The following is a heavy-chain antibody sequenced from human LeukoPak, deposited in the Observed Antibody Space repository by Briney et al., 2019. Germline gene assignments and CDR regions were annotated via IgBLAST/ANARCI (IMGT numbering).Heavy chain of an antibody. V-gene: IGHV1-69*04. J-gene: IGHJ3*02. CDR3: AKGATVGKEALDI. CDR1: GGIFSNHA. Sequence: ASVKVSCKASGGIFSNHAVTWVRQAPGQGLEWMGRIIPMIGTAKYAQKFQGRVTFTADTSTNTAYMELSSLTSEDTALYFCAKGATVGKEALDIWGQGSLVTVSS. D-gene: IGHD1-14*01. CDR2: IIPMIGTA.